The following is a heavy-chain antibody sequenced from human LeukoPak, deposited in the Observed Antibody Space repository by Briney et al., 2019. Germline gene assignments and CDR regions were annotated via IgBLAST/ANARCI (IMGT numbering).Heavy chain of an antibody. V-gene: IGHV3-23*01. CDR1: GFSFSRYA. D-gene: IGHD2-21*01. J-gene: IGHJ4*02. CDR3: AKDRDVVVLATILDY. CDR2: ISGSGDST. Sequence: GGSLRLSXAASGFSFSRYAMSWVRQAPGKGLEWVSGISGSGDSTYYADFVRGRFTISRDNSKNTLYLQMNSLTAEDTAVYYCAKDRDVVVLATILDYWGQGTLLTVSS.